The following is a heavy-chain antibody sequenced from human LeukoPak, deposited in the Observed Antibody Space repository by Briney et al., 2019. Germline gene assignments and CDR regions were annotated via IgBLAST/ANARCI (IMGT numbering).Heavy chain of an antibody. V-gene: IGHV4-34*01. Sequence: PSETLSLTCAVYGGSFSGYYWSWIRQPPVKGLEWIGEINHSGSTNYNPSLKSRVTISVDTSKNQFSLKLSSVTAADTAVYYCARERYCSSTSCYIQAAAGHRIHAFDIWGQGTMVTVSS. CDR3: ARERYCSSTSCYIQAAAGHRIHAFDI. D-gene: IGHD2-2*02. CDR2: INHSGST. J-gene: IGHJ3*02. CDR1: GGSFSGYY.